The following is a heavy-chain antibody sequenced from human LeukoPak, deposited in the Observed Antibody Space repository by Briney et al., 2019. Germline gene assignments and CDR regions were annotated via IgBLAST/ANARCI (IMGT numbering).Heavy chain of an antibody. V-gene: IGHV3-21*01. CDR2: ISSSSSYI. D-gene: IGHD3-22*01. CDR1: GFTFSSYS. Sequence: VESGGGLVKPGGSLRLSCAASGFTFSSYSMNWVRQAPGKGLEWVSSISSSSSYIYYADSVKGRFTISRDNAKNSLYLQMNSLRDEDTAVYYCARDPATDSSGYWGRPGRYYYMDVWGKGTTVTVSS. J-gene: IGHJ6*03. CDR3: ARDPATDSSGYWGRPGRYYYMDV.